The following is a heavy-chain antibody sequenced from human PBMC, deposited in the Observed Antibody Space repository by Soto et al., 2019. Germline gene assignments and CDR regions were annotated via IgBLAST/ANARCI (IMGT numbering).Heavy chain of an antibody. V-gene: IGHV3-30-3*01. CDR2: ISYDGSNK. D-gene: IGHD2-2*01. J-gene: IGHJ6*02. CDR3: ARAIDIVVVPFVNNYYYGMDV. Sequence: PGGSLRLSCAASGFTFSSYAMHWVRQAPGKGLEWVAVISYDGSNKYYADSVKGRFTISRDNSKNTLYLQMNSLRAEDTAVYYCARAIDIVVVPFVNNYYYGMDVWGQGTTVTVSS. CDR1: GFTFSSYA.